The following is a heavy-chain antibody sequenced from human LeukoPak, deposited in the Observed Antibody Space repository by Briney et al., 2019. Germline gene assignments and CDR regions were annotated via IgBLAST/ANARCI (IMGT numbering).Heavy chain of an antibody. D-gene: IGHD3-16*02. V-gene: IGHV1-18*04. J-gene: IGHJ4*02. CDR1: GYTFTGYG. Sequence: ASVKVSCKASGYTFTGYGISWVRQAPGQGLEWMGSISPYNGNTNYAERFQDRFIMTTDTSTNTAYMELRSLRSDDTAVFYCARDHYDFVWGSYRPYFDYWGQGTLLTVSS. CDR3: ARDHYDFVWGSYRPYFDY. CDR2: ISPYNGNT.